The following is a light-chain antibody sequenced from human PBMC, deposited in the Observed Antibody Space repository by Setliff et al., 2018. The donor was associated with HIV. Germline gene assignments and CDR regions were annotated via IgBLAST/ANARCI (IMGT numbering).Light chain of an antibody. Sequence: QSALTQPASVSGSPGQSITISCTGTSSDIGGYNYVSWYQQHPGKAPKLMIYEVTNRPSGVSNRFSGSKSGSTASLTISGLQAEDEADYYCNSYRSGSTPYVFGTGTKVTVL. CDR1: SSDIGGYNY. CDR3: NSYRSGSTPYV. V-gene: IGLV2-14*01. J-gene: IGLJ1*01. CDR2: EVT.